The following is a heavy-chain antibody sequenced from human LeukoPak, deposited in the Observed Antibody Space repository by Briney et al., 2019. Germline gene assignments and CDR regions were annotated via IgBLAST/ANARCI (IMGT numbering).Heavy chain of an antibody. CDR3: AKPPYYYDSSGYYLDY. J-gene: IGHJ4*02. CDR2: ISYDGNKK. V-gene: IGHV3-30*18. Sequence: QSGGSLRLSCAASGFTFSNYGIHWVRQAPGRGLEWVAVISYDGNKKYYADSVKGRFTISRDNSKNTLYLQMNSLRAEDTAVYYCAKPPYYYDSSGYYLDYRGQGTLVTVSS. CDR1: GFTFSNYG. D-gene: IGHD3-22*01.